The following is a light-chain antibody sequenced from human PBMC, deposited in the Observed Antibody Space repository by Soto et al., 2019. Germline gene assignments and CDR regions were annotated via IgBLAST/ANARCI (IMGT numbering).Light chain of an antibody. CDR3: RQALQNHYT. V-gene: IGKV2-28*01. CDR2: LGS. CDR1: QSLLHSNGYNY. Sequence: DLVMTQSPLSLPVTPGEPASISCRSSQSLLHSNGYNYLDWYLQKRGQSPQLLIYLGSNRASGAADRWRSRGSRTGITVKIRRVEDQDVGVYYCRQALQNHYTFGQGTKLEMK. J-gene: IGKJ2*01.